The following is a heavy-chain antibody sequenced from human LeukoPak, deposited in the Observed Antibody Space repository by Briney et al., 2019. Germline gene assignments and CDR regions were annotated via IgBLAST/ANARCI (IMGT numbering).Heavy chain of an antibody. CDR1: GFTFSSYG. J-gene: IGHJ4*02. CDR2: IWYDGSNK. Sequence: GGPLRLSCAASGFTFSSYGMHWVRQAPGKGLEWVAVIWYDGSNKYYADHVKGRFNISRDNSKNTLYLQMNSLRAEDTAVYYCARGYSHGDYWGQGTLVTVSS. D-gene: IGHD1-1*01. CDR3: ARGYSHGDY. V-gene: IGHV3-33*01.